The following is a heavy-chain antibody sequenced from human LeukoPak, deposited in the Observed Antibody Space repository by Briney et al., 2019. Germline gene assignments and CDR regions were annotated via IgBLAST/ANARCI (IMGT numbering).Heavy chain of an antibody. CDR2: IKHNGGEK. J-gene: IGHJ4*02. V-gene: IGHV3-7*01. D-gene: IGHD3-22*01. CDR3: ARDRGWRTSGYYLYHFDY. Sequence: GGSLRLSCVASGFTFTDYFMGWVRQAPGKGLDWVASIKHNGGEKYYVDSVKGRFTISRDNAKNSLYLEMSSLRVEDTAVYYCARDRGWRTSGYYLYHFDYWGQGTLVTVSS. CDR1: GFTFTDYF.